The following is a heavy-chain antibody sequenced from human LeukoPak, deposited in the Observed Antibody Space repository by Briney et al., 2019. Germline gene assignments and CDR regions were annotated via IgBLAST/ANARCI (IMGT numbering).Heavy chain of an antibody. Sequence: GGSLRLSCAASGSKFDDYDMSWVRQVPGKGLEWVAGVTSDGGSTGYVDSVKGRFAISRDNTKNSLFLQMDSLRTEDTALYYCVREGQSPSYYMDVWGKGTTVTVSS. V-gene: IGHV3-20*04. CDR1: GSKFDDYD. CDR3: VREGQSPSYYMDV. J-gene: IGHJ6*03. CDR2: VTSDGGST.